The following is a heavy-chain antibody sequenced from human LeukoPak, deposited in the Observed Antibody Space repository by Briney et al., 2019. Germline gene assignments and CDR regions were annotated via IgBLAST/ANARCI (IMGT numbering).Heavy chain of an antibody. D-gene: IGHD1-1*01. J-gene: IGHJ6*03. CDR2: IYYSGST. CDR3: ARTNWNDHYYYMDV. Sequence: SETGSLTFSVSGGSISSRSYFWGWVRQSPGKGLEWIGSIYYSGSTYYDPSLKSRVTISVDTSKNQFSLKLSSVTAADTAVYYCARTNWNDHYYYMDVWGKGTTVTVSS. CDR1: GGSISSRSYF. V-gene: IGHV4-39*07.